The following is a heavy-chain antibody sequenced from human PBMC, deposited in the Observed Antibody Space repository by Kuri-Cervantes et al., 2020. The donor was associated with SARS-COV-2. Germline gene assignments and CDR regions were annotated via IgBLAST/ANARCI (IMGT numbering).Heavy chain of an antibody. CDR3: ATGYSSRGGFDP. CDR1: GGSIGRRNYY. D-gene: IGHD6-13*01. J-gene: IGHJ5*02. V-gene: IGHV4-39*01. CDR2: IYYSGNT. Sequence: SETLSLTCTVSGGSIGRRNYYWGWIRQPPGKGLEWIGNIYYSGNTYYNPSLRSRVTTSEDTSKNQFSLKLSSVTAADTAVYYCATGYSSRGGFDPWGQGTLVTVSS.